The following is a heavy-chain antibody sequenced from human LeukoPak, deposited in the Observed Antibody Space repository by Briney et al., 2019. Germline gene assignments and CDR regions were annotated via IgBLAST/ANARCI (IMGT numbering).Heavy chain of an antibody. CDR3: AKDFSNCSSTSCYSWYFDL. J-gene: IGHJ2*01. D-gene: IGHD2-2*02. V-gene: IGHV3-23*01. Sequence: PGGSLRLSCAASGFTFSSYAMSWVRQAPGKGLEWVSAISGSGGSTHYADSVKGRFTISRDNSKNTLYLQMNSLRAEDTAVYYCAKDFSNCSSTSCYSWYFDLWGRGTLVTVSS. CDR1: GFTFSSYA. CDR2: ISGSGGST.